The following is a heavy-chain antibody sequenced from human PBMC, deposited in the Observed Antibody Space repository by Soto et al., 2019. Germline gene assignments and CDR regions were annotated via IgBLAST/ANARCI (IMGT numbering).Heavy chain of an antibody. CDR2: IIPMFETV. CDR1: GVTFDNYA. V-gene: IGHV1-69*13. D-gene: IGHD2-15*01. J-gene: IGHJ6*02. Sequence: GASVKVSCKASGVTFDNYAVSWVRQAPGQGLEWMGGIIPMFETVNYAQRFQGRLTIAADEPTSTAYMELTSLTSADTAIYFCARGLRTGNYGMDVWGQGTTVTVSS. CDR3: ARGLRTGNYGMDV.